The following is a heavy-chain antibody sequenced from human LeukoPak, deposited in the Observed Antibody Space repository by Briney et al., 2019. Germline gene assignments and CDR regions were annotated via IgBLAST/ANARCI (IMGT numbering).Heavy chain of an antibody. J-gene: IGHJ6*03. CDR3: AGTAAAGTVDYYYYMDV. V-gene: IGHV3-23*01. Sequence: PGGSLRLSCAASGFTFSSYAMSWVRQAPGKGLEWVSAISGSGGSTYYADSVKGRFTISRDNSKNTLYLQMNSLRAEDTAVYYCAGTAAAGTVDYYYYMDVWGKGTTVTVSS. D-gene: IGHD6-13*01. CDR2: ISGSGGST. CDR1: GFTFSSYA.